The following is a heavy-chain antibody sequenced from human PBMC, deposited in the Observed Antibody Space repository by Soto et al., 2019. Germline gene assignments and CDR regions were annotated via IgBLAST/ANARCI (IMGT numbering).Heavy chain of an antibody. D-gene: IGHD2-2*02. CDR2: IYHSGST. V-gene: IGHV4-4*02. CDR3: ASFRGYCSSTSCYIR. J-gene: IGHJ4*02. Sequence: SETLSLTCAVSGGSISSSNWWSWVRQPPGKGLEWIGEIYHSGSTNYNPSLKSRVTISVDKSKNQFSLKLSSVTAADTAVYYCASFRGYCSSTSCYIRRGQGTLVTVSS. CDR1: GGSISSSNW.